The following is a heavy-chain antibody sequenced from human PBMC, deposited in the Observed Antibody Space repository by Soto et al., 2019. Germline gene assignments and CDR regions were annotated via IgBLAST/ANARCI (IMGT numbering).Heavy chain of an antibody. CDR1: GGTFLIYS. V-gene: IGHV1-69*06. Sequence: SVKVSFPASGGTFLIYSIHWVRQAPGQGLEWMGGIIPIFGTANYSQKFQGRVTIIADKSTSTAYMELSSPRSEDKAVYYCARVGPVIGYCSSTSCAQPTYYGMDVWGQGTMVTVSS. J-gene: IGHJ6*02. CDR3: ARVGPVIGYCSSTSCAQPTYYGMDV. D-gene: IGHD2-2*01. CDR2: IIPIFGTA.